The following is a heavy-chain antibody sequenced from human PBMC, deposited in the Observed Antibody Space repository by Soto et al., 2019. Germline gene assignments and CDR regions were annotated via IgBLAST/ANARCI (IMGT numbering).Heavy chain of an antibody. Sequence: QVQLVESGGCVVQPGRSLRLSCAASGFTFSSYGMHWGRQAPGKGLEWVAVIWYDGSNKYYADSVKGRFTISRDNSKNTLYLQMNSLRAEDTAVYYCARMGYSSSWGFDYWGQGTLVTVSS. CDR2: IWYDGSNK. J-gene: IGHJ4*02. V-gene: IGHV3-33*01. CDR3: ARMGYSSSWGFDY. CDR1: GFTFSSYG. D-gene: IGHD6-13*01.